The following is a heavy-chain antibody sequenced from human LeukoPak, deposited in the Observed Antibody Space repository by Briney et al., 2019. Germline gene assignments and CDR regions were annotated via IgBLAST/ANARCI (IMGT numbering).Heavy chain of an antibody. CDR2: FDPEDGET. CDR3: ATGLDCSSTSCYFWDAFDI. CDR1: GYTLTELS. D-gene: IGHD2-2*01. Sequence: ASVKVSCKVSGYTLTELSMHWVRQAPGKGLEWMGGFDPEDGETIYAQKFQGRVTMTEDTSTDTAYMELSSLRSEDTAAYYCATGLDCSSTSCYFWDAFDIWGQGTMVTVSS. V-gene: IGHV1-24*01. J-gene: IGHJ3*02.